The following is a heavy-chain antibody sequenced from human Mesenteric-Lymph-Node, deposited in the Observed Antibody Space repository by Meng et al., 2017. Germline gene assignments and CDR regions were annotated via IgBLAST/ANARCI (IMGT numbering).Heavy chain of an antibody. D-gene: IGHD2-21*02. V-gene: IGHV3-23*01. J-gene: IGHJ4*02. CDR3: VRGCYGGDCSTILDF. CDR2: ITATGHRR. Sequence: GGSLRLSCAASGMSLNFFGIMWVRQAPGKGLEWVSGITATGHRRFYADSVRGRFTIFRDNSKNTVSLEMHSLRAEDTAIYYWVRGCYGGDCSTILDFWGQGTPVTVSS. CDR1: GMSLNFFG.